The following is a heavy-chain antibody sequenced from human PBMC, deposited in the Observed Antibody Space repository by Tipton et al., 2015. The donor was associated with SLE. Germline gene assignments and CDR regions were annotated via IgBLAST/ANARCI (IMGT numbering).Heavy chain of an antibody. CDR3: ARRRSETGLFSKRGWFDP. CDR2: VYYSGSA. V-gene: IGHV4-39*01. D-gene: IGHD3-10*02. Sequence: TLSLTCIVSGESISTSDYYWGWVRQPPGKGLEWIATVYYSGSAYYNPSLMSRLSISVDTSKNQFSLNLTSMTAADTAVYYCARRRSETGLFSKRGWFDPWGQGTLVTVSS. J-gene: IGHJ5*02. CDR1: GESISTSDYY.